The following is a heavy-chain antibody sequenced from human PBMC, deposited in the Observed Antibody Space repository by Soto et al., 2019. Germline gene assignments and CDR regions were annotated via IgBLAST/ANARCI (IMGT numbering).Heavy chain of an antibody. CDR1: GYTFTSYG. J-gene: IGHJ4*02. D-gene: IGHD2-2*01. Sequence: QVQLVQSGAEVKKPGASVKVSCKASGYTFTSYGISWVRQAPGQGLEWMGGISAYNGNTNYAQKLQGRVTMTTDTSTSTAYMELRRLRSDDTAVYYCARDDCRSTSCYVPLDYWGQGTLVTVAS. CDR2: ISAYNGNT. V-gene: IGHV1-18*01. CDR3: ARDDCRSTSCYVPLDY.